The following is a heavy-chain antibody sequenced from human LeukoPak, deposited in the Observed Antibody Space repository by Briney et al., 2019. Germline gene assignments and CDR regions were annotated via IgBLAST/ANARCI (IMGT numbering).Heavy chain of an antibody. CDR3: ARAITSDWLFYYYYMDV. Sequence: GASVKVSCKASGYTFTSYGISWVRQAPGQGLEWMGWISAYNGNTNYAQKLQGRVTMTTDTSTSTAYMELRSLRSDDTAVYYCARAITSDWLFYYYYMDVWGKGTTVTVSS. CDR1: GYTFTSYG. CDR2: ISAYNGNT. D-gene: IGHD3/OR15-3a*01. J-gene: IGHJ6*03. V-gene: IGHV1-18*01.